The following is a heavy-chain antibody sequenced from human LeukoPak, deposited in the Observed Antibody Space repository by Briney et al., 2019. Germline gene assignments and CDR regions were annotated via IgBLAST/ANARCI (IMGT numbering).Heavy chain of an antibody. CDR1: GFTFSSYG. CDR3: AKVLDHNDYGDYQFDY. V-gene: IGHV3-30*18. D-gene: IGHD4-17*01. J-gene: IGHJ4*02. CDR2: ISYDGSNK. Sequence: GGSLRLSCAASGFTFSSYGMHWVRQAPGKGLEWVAVISYDGSNKYYADSVKGRFTISRDNSKNTPYLQMNSLRAEDTAVYYCAKVLDHNDYGDYQFDYWGQGTLVTVSS.